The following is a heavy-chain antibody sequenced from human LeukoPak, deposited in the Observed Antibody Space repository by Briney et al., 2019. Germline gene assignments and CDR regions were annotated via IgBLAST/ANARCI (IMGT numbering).Heavy chain of an antibody. J-gene: IGHJ4*02. Sequence: PSETLSLTCTVSGHSISSGYYWGWVRLPPGKGLECIGSIYHSGSTYYNPSLKSRVTISVDTSKNHFSLKLSSVTAADTAVYYCARVAGFNYYFDFWGQGTLVTVSS. CDR3: ARVAGFNYYFDF. D-gene: IGHD6-19*01. CDR2: IYHSGST. CDR1: GHSISSGYY. V-gene: IGHV4-38-2*02.